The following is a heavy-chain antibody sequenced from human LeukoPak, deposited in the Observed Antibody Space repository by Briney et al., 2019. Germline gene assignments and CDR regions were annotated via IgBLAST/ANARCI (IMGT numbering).Heavy chain of an antibody. D-gene: IGHD5-18*01. CDR2: INYSGRKT. CDR3: AINLRGGYNFGHGGY. J-gene: IGHJ4*02. Sequence: GGSLRLSCAGSGFTFRNYAMTWVRQAPGKGLEWVSEINYSGRKTSYADSVKGRFTTSRDNSENTVHLHMSSLRPEDTAVYYCAINLRGGYNFGHGGYWGQGTLVTVSS. CDR1: GFTFRNYA. V-gene: IGHV3-23*01.